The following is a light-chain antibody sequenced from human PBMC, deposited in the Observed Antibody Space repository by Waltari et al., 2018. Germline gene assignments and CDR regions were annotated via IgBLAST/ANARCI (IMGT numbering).Light chain of an antibody. CDR1: SGNIASNF. J-gene: IGLJ3*02. CDR2: EDD. CDR3: QSFDMSNGV. V-gene: IGLV6-57*01. Sequence: NFMLTQPHSVSESPMKTVTISCTRSSGNIASNFVQRYQQRPSSSPPTVTYEDDQRPAGVPCLFSASIDTSSNSASLTITGLKTDDESDYYCQSFDMSNGVFGGGTKLTVL.